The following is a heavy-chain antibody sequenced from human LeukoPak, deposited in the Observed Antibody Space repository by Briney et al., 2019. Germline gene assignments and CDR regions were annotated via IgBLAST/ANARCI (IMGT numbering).Heavy chain of an antibody. CDR2: IYSSGST. CDR3: ARDREVGATGYYFDY. CDR1: GGSFSGNY. J-gene: IGHJ4*02. Sequence: SETLSLTCAVYGGSFSGNYWSWIRQPAGKGLEWIGRIYSSGSTNYNPSLKSRVTISVDTSKNQFSLKLSSVTAADTAVYYCARDREVGATGYYFDYWGQGTLVTVSS. V-gene: IGHV4-4*07. D-gene: IGHD1-26*01.